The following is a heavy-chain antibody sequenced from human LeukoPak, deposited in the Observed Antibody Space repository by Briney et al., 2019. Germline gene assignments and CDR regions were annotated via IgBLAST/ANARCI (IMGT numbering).Heavy chain of an antibody. J-gene: IGHJ3*02. V-gene: IGHV3-7*03. D-gene: IGHD6-13*01. Sequence: GGSLRLSCAASGFTFSSYWMSWVRQAPGKGLEWVANIKQDGSEKYYVDSVKGRFTISRDNAKNSLYLQMNSLRAEDTAVYYCARSDSSSWSDDDAFDIWGQGTMVTVSS. CDR2: IKQDGSEK. CDR1: GFTFSSYW. CDR3: ARSDSSSWSDDDAFDI.